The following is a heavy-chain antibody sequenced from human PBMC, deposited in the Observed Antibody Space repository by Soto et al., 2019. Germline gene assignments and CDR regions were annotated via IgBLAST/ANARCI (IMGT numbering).Heavy chain of an antibody. D-gene: IGHD5-18*01. V-gene: IGHV3-11*01. CDR3: VARIQLWNRVDF. J-gene: IGHJ4*02. CDR1: RLTFSDYY. CDR2: ISSSGTTI. Sequence: QVQLVESGGGLVQPGGSLRLSCAASRLTFSDYYMSWIRQAPGKGLEWLSHISSSGTTIHYADSVKGRFTISRDNAKKSLFLQMNSLRDEDTAVYYCVARIQLWNRVDFWGQGTLVTVSS.